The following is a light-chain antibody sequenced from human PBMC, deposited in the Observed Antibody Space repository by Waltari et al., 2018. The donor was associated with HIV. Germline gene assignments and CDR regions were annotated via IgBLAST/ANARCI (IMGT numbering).Light chain of an antibody. CDR3: CSYVGWSTILYV. CDR2: EVS. J-gene: IGLJ1*01. Sequence: QSALTQPASVSGSPGQSITISCTGTSSDVGSYNLVSWYQQHPGKAPKLMIYEVSMRPSGVSNRFSGSKSGNTASLTISGLQAEDEADYYCCSYVGWSTILYVFGTGTKVTVL. CDR1: SSDVGSYNL. V-gene: IGLV2-23*02.